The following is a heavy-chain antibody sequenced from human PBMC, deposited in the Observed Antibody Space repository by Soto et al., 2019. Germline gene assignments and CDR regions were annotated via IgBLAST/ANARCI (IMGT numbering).Heavy chain of an antibody. CDR2: IWYDGSNK. CDR1: GFTFSSYG. D-gene: IGHD1-26*01. CDR3: ARGDKIVGATSAFDY. J-gene: IGHJ4*01. V-gene: IGHV3-33*01. Sequence: GGSLRLSCAASGFTFSSYGMHWVRQAPGKGLEWVAVIWYDGSNKYYADSVKGRFTISRDNSKNTLYLQMNSLRAEDTAVYYCARGDKIVGATSAFDYWGHVTLVTVSS.